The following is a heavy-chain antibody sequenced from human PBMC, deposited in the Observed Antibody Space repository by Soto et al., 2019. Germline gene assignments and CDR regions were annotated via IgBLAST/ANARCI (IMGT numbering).Heavy chain of an antibody. J-gene: IGHJ4*02. Sequence: QITLKESGPTLVKPTQTLTLTCTFSGFSLSTSGVGVGWIRQPPGKALEWLALIYWDDDKPYSPSLKRRLTTXXDXSXXQLVLTMTNLNPVDTATYYCAPRLRGLEVAGTFDYWGQGTLVTVSS. D-gene: IGHD6-19*01. CDR2: IYWDDDK. V-gene: IGHV2-5*02. CDR1: GFSLSTSGVG. CDR3: APRLRGLEVAGTFDY.